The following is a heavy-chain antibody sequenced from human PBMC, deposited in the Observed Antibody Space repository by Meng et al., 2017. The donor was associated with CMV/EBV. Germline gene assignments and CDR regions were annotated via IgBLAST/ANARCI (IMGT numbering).Heavy chain of an antibody. CDR1: GGTFSSYA. CDR2: IIPNSGGT. CDR3: ARDRLGYCSSTSCYYGAD. J-gene: IGHJ4*02. V-gene: IGHV1-2*02. Sequence: ASVKVSCKASGGTFSSYAISWVRQAPGQGLEWMGGIIPNSGGTNYAQKFQGRVTMTRDTSISTAYMELSRLRSDDTAVYYCARDRLGYCSSTSCYYGADWGQGTLVTVSS. D-gene: IGHD2-2*01.